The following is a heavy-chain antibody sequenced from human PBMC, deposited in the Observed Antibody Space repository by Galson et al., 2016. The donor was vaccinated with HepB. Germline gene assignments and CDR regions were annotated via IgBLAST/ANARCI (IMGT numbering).Heavy chain of an antibody. CDR2: INHSGNT. D-gene: IGHD5-12*01. CDR3: ARGTYYDSATRFDH. CDR1: GETFNGYY. J-gene: IGHJ5*02. V-gene: IGHV4-34*01. Sequence: SETLSPTCAVFGETFNGYYWTWIRQPPGKGLEWIGEINHSGNTNYNPSLKSRVNLSVDMSKKQMSLELTSVTAADTAIYFCARGTYYDSATRFDHWGQGSLVTVAS.